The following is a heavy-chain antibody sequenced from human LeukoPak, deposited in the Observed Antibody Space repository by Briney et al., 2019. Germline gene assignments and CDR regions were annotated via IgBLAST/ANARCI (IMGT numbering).Heavy chain of an antibody. CDR2: ISAYNGNT. CDR3: ARDKNSGSYPKDY. V-gene: IGHV1-18*01. J-gene: IGHJ4*02. D-gene: IGHD1-26*01. CDR1: GYTFTSYG. Sequence: ASVKVSCKASGYTFTSYGISWVRQAPGQGLEWMGWISAYNGNTNYAEKLQGRVTMTTDTSTSTAYRELRSLRSDDTAVYYCARDKNSGSYPKDYWGQGTLVTVSS.